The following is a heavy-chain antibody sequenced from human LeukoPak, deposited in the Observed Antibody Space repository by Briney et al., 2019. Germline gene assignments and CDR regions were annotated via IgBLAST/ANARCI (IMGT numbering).Heavy chain of an antibody. CDR1: GGSFSGYY. J-gene: IGHJ4*02. CDR3: AKEDDEAYFRRYYFAY. Sequence: ETLSLTCAVYGGSFSGYYWSWIRQPPGKGLEWVSTVSGSGYSTYYADSVKGRFTISRDNSKNTVYLQMNSLRADDTAVYYCAKEDDEAYFRRYYFAYWGQGTLVTVSS. V-gene: IGHV3-23*01. CDR2: VSGSGYST. D-gene: IGHD2/OR15-2a*01.